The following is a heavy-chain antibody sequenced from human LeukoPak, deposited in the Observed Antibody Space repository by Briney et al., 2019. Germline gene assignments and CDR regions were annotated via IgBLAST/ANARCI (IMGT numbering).Heavy chain of an antibody. D-gene: IGHD5-18*01. CDR2: IYYSGST. V-gene: IGHV4-59*01. CDR1: GGSISSYY. CDR3: ARGDTAMVTFDY. J-gene: IGHJ4*02. Sequence: PTETLSLTCTVPGGSISSYYWSWIRQPPGKGLEWIGYIYYSGSTNYNPSLKSRVTISVDTSKNQFSLKLSSVTAADTAVYYCARGDTAMVTFDYWGQGTLVTVSS.